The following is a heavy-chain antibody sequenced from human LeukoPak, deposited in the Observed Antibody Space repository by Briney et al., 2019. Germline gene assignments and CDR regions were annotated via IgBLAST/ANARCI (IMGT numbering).Heavy chain of an antibody. Sequence: GGSLRLSCAASGFIFNSYSMHWVRQAPGKGLEWVAVISYDGSNKHYADSVQGRFTISRDNSKRTLYLQMHSLRAEDTAVYYCARDRWVYGDYSCAYWGQGTLVTVSS. J-gene: IGHJ4*02. V-gene: IGHV3-30-3*01. CDR2: ISYDGSNK. CDR1: GFIFNSYS. D-gene: IGHD4-17*01. CDR3: ARDRWVYGDYSCAY.